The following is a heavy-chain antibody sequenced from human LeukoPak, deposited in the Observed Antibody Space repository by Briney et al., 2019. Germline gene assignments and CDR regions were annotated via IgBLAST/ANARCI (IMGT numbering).Heavy chain of an antibody. CDR3: ARNPSYSSSLY. V-gene: IGHV3-66*02. D-gene: IGHD6-19*01. CDR2: IYSVGST. CDR1: GFTVNSNY. Sequence: GGALRLSCAASGFTVNSNYMTWVRQAPGKGLEWVVVIYSVGSTYYADSVRGRFTISRDDSKNTLYLQMNSLRAEDTAIYYCARNPSYSSSLYSGQGTLVTVSS. J-gene: IGHJ4*02.